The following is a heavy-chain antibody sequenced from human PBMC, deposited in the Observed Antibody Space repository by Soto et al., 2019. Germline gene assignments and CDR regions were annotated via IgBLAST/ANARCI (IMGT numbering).Heavy chain of an antibody. D-gene: IGHD2-2*01. CDR1: GYSFRSYG. Sequence: QVPLVESGGSVVQPGRSLRLSCAASGYSFRSYGMHWLRQAPGKGLEWVAGIWYDGRKKYYADSVKGRFTISGDDSGNTVYLQMNSLRAEDTAVYYCAVDSCRNYNFGMDVCGQGTTVTVSS. V-gene: IGHV3-33*01. J-gene: IGHJ6*02. CDR3: AVDSCRNYNFGMDV. CDR2: IWYDGRKK.